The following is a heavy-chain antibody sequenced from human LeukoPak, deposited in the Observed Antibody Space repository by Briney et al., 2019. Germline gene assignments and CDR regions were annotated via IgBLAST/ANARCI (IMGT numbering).Heavy chain of an antibody. V-gene: IGHV3-21*01. J-gene: IGHJ4*02. CDR3: ARFSGYCSSTSCTPGD. CDR1: GFTFSSYS. CDR2: ISSSSSYI. D-gene: IGHD2-2*01. Sequence: RGSLRPSCAASGFTFSSYSMNWVRQDPGKGLGWVSSISSSSSYIYYADSVKGRFTISRDNAKNSLYLQMNSLRAEDTAVYYCARFSGYCSSTSCTPGDWGQGTLVTVSS.